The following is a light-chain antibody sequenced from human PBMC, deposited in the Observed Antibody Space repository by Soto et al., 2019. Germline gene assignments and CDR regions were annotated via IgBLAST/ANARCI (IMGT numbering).Light chain of an antibody. CDR2: DVS. Sequence: QSALTQPASVSGSPGQSITISCTGTSSDVGGYNHVSWYQHHPGKAPKVIIYDVSNRPSGVSNRFSGSKSGNTASLTFSGLQAENEADYYCSSYTSSSTYVFGTGTKLTVL. CDR1: SSDVGGYNH. CDR3: SSYTSSSTYV. J-gene: IGLJ1*01. V-gene: IGLV2-14*03.